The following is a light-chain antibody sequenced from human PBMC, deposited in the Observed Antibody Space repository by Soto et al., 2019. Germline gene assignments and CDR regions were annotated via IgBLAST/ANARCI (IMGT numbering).Light chain of an antibody. J-gene: IGKJ2*03. CDR3: QQYDNGPPHS. Sequence: ETLMRMSPATLSVDIKGVCAPSFRGSQSVSSNLAWYQQKPPPAPRLLIYGASTRATGIPARFSGRGSGTEFTPTTSCLQSQDFAISYCQQYDNGPPHS. CDR2: GAS. CDR1: QSVSSN. V-gene: IGKV3-15*01.